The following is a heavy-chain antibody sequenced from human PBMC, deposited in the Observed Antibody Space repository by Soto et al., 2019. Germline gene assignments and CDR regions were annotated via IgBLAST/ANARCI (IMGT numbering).Heavy chain of an antibody. V-gene: IGHV4-59*01. J-gene: IGHJ4*01. CDR1: GGSISSYY. CDR3: ARGALTTYFDY. Sequence: QVQLQESGPGLVKPSETLSLTCAVSGGSISSYYWSWIRQPQGKGMEWIGYLYYSGSTNYNPSLKSRVTISVDTAKHQFSLKLSSVTAADTAVHYCARGALTTYFDYWGHGTLVTVSS. CDR2: LYYSGST.